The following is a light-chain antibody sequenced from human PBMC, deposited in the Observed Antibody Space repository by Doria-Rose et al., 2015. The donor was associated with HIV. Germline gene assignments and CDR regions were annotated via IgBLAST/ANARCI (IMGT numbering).Light chain of an antibody. J-gene: IGLJ1*01. CDR3: QSYDSRLSVYV. CDR1: SSNIGAGFD. CDR2: GNT. V-gene: IGLV1-40*01. Sequence: QPGLTQPPSVSGAPGQRVAISCTGSSSNIGAGFDVNWYQQFPGTTPKLLIHGNTNRPSGVPDRFSGSKSGTSASLASSGLRAEDEADYYCQSYDSRLSVYVFGTGTKVTVL.